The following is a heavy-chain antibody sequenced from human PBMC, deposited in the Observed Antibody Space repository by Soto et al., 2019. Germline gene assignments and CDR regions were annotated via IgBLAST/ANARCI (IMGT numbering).Heavy chain of an antibody. Sequence: GSLRLSCAASGFTFSSYGMHWVRQAPGKGLEWVAVIWYDGSNKYYADSVKGRFTISRDNSKNTLYLQMNSLRAEDTAVYYCAREKPGTREATGMDVWGQGTTVTVSS. V-gene: IGHV3-33*01. CDR2: IWYDGSNK. CDR1: GFTFSSYG. D-gene: IGHD1-1*01. CDR3: AREKPGTREATGMDV. J-gene: IGHJ6*02.